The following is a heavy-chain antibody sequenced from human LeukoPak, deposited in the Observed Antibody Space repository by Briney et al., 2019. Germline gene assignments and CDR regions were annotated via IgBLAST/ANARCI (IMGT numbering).Heavy chain of an antibody. Sequence: XETXXXXXXVSGYSISSXYXXXXIRQPPGKGXEXXAXXDHSGSSHYNPSLKSRVAMSVDTSKNQFSLKLSSVTAADTAVYYCARDGKDSSAQTHYWYFDLWGRGTLVTVSS. CDR3: ARDGKDSSAQTHYWYFDL. J-gene: IGHJ2*01. D-gene: IGHD6-25*01. V-gene: IGHV4-38-2*02. CDR2: XDHSGSS. CDR1: GYSISSXYX.